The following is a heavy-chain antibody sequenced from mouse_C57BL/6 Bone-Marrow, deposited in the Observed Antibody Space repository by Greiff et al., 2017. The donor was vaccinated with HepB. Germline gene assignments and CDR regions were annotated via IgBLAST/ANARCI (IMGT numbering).Heavy chain of an antibody. CDR1: GFTFSSYA. CDR3: ARERLPYAMDY. CDR2: ISDGGSYT. Sequence: EVKLMESGGGLVKPGGSLKLSCAASGFTFSSYAMSWVRQTPEKRLEWVATISDGGSYTYYPDNVKGRFTISRDNAKNNLYLQMSHLKSEDTAMYYCARERLPYAMDYWGQGTSVTVSS. J-gene: IGHJ4*01. V-gene: IGHV5-4*01.